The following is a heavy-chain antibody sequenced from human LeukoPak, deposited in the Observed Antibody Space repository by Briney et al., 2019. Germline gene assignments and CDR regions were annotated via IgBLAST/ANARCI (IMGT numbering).Heavy chain of an antibody. Sequence: PGRSLRLSCAASGFTFSSYTMTWVRQAPGKGLEWVSSISSSTSNIYYADSVKGRFTISRDSAKNSLFLLMNSLRAEDTAVYYCARVSDYHGSGNYQKHFDYWGQGTLVTVSS. CDR3: ARVSDYHGSGNYQKHFDY. CDR2: ISSSTSNI. J-gene: IGHJ4*02. V-gene: IGHV3-21*01. D-gene: IGHD3-10*01. CDR1: GFTFSSYT.